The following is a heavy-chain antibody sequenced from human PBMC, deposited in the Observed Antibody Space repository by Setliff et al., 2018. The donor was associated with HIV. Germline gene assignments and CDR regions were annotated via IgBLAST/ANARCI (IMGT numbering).Heavy chain of an antibody. V-gene: IGHV1-18*01. D-gene: IGHD3-10*01. CDR1: GFTFTSYG. J-gene: IGHJ4*02. CDR2: ISVYNGNT. CDR3: ARGGDDYGPGTWTFDY. Sequence: ASVKVSCKTSGFTFTSYGITWVRQAPGQGLEWMGWISVYNGNTNYAQKLQGRVTMTTDTSTTTAYMEVRSLRSDDTAVYSCARGGDDYGPGTWTFDYWGQGTLVTVSS.